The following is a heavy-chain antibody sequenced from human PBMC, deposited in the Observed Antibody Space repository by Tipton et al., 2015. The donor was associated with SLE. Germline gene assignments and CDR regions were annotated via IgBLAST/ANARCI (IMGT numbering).Heavy chain of an antibody. CDR1: GGSISSYY. CDR2: IYYSGST. D-gene: IGHD1-26*01. Sequence: TLSLTCTVSGGSISSYYWGWIRQPPGKGLEWIGSIYYSGSTYYNPSLKSRVAISVDTSKNQFSLKLSSVTAADTAVYYCARWRAYSGSYGDAFDIWGQGTMVTVSS. J-gene: IGHJ3*02. CDR3: ARWRAYSGSYGDAFDI. V-gene: IGHV4-39*07.